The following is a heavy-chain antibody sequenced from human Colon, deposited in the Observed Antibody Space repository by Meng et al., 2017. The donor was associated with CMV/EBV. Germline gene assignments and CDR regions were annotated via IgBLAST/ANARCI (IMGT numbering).Heavy chain of an antibody. CDR2: IKQDGSEK. V-gene: IGHV3-7*01. CDR3: MTPTGSSDY. CDR1: GFTLSSYW. Sequence: GGSLRLSCVASGFTLSSYWMNWVRQAPGKGLEWVANIKQDGSEKNYADSVKGRFTISRDNAQNSLYLQMTSLRVEDTSIYYCMTPTGSSDYWGQGTLVTVS. D-gene: IGHD6-6*01. J-gene: IGHJ4*02.